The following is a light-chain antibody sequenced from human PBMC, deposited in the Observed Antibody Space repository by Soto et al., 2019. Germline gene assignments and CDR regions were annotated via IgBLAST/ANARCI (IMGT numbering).Light chain of an antibody. V-gene: IGLV2-14*01. CDR2: EVS. CDR1: SSDVGAYNY. Sequence: QSALTQPASVSGSPGQSITISCTGTSSDVGAYNYVSWYQQHPGKAPKLMIYEVSNRPSGVSNRFSGSKSGNTASLTISGLQAEDEADYYCSSYTSNSSSFGGGTKLTVL. CDR3: SSYTSNSSS. J-gene: IGLJ2*01.